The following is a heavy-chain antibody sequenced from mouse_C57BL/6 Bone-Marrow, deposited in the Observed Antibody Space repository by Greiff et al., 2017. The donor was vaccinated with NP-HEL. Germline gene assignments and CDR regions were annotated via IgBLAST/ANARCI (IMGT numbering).Heavy chain of an antibody. Sequence: EVQVVESGAGFVKPGGSVKLSCEASGFTFSSYAMSWVRQSPERRLEWVATIDAGGGCTYYPDNVKGRFTLSRDNAKNNLYLQMSQLKSVDTAMYYGARGGGYDSYLYYFDYWGQGTTLTVSS. CDR3: ARGGGYDSYLYYFDY. D-gene: IGHD2-3*01. CDR1: GFTFSSYA. CDR2: IDAGGGCT. V-gene: IGHV5-4*01. J-gene: IGHJ2*01.